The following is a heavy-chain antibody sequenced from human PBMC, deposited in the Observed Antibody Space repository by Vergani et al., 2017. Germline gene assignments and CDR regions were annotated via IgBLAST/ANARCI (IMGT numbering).Heavy chain of an antibody. D-gene: IGHD4-17*01. V-gene: IGHV1-69-2*01. J-gene: IGHJ6*04. CDR2: VGPEDGET. CDR3: ATPQKVTTDGMEV. CDR1: GYTFTDHY. Sequence: EVQLVQSGAEVKKPGATMKISCKVSGYTFTDHYMHWVKQAPGKGLEWMGLVGPEDGETIYAEKFKGRVTIAADTSTDTAHLELSSLRSEDTAVYYCATPQKVTTDGMEVWGKGTTVIVSS.